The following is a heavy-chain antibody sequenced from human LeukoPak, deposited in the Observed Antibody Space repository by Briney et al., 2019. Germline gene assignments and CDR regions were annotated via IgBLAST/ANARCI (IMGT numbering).Heavy chain of an antibody. J-gene: IGHJ4*02. CDR3: ATYFGSGGDLDH. CDR2: ITGGGGST. CDR1: GFTFSNYA. Sequence: PGRSLRLSCAASGFTFSNYAMSWVRQAPGKGLEWVSSITGGGGSTYYADSVKGRFTISRDNSKSTLYLEMNSLRAEDTAVYYCATYFGSGGDLDHWGQGTLVTVSS. V-gene: IGHV3-23*01. D-gene: IGHD3-10*01.